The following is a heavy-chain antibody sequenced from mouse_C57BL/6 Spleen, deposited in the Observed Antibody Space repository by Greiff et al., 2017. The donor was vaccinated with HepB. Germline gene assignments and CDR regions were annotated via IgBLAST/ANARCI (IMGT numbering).Heavy chain of an antibody. Sequence: EVQLVESGGGLVKPGGSLKLSCAASGFTFSSYAMSWVRQTPEKRLEWVATISDGGSYTYYPDNVKGRFTISRDNAKNNLYLQMSHLKSEDTAMYYCARDRVVATEDWCFDVWGTGTTVTVSS. CDR3: ARDRVVATEDWCFDV. CDR1: GFTFSSYA. D-gene: IGHD1-1*01. V-gene: IGHV5-4*01. J-gene: IGHJ1*03. CDR2: ISDGGSYT.